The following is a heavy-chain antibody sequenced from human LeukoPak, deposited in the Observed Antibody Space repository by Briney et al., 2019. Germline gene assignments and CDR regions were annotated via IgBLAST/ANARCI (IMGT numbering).Heavy chain of an antibody. J-gene: IGHJ4*02. CDR3: ARGYCSGGNCQSPFGF. V-gene: IGHV3-74*01. Sequence: QTGGSLRLSCAASGFTFSNYWMHWVRQAPGKGLVWVSHIDSDGRSTKYADSVKGRFTISRDNAKNTLYLQMNSLRAEDTAVYYCARGYCSGGNCQSPFGFWGQGTLVTVSS. CDR1: GFTFSNYW. CDR2: IDSDGRST. D-gene: IGHD2-15*01.